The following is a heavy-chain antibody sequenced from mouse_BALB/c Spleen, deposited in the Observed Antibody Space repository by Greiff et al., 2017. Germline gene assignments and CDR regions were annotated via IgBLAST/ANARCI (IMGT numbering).Heavy chain of an antibody. Sequence: EVQLRQSGTVLARPGASVKMSCKASGYSFTSYWMHWVKQRPGQGLEWIGAIYPGNSDTSYNQKFKGKAKLTAVTSASTAYMELSSLTNEDSAVYYCTRTYYGKGRYFDVWGAGTTVTVSS. CDR1: GYSFTSYW. CDR3: TRTYYGKGRYFDV. J-gene: IGHJ1*01. D-gene: IGHD2-10*01. V-gene: IGHV1-5*01. CDR2: IYPGNSDT.